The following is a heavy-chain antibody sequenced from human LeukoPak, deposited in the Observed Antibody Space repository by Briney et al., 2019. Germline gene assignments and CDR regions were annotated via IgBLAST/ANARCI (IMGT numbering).Heavy chain of an antibody. CDR3: ARGTLGDFWSGYSPYYFDY. J-gene: IGHJ4*02. CDR1: GYTFTSYG. Sequence: ASVKVSCKASGYTFTSYGISWVRQAPGQELEWMGWISAYNGNTNYAQKLQGRVTMTTDTSTSTAYMELRSLRSDDTAVYYCARGTLGDFWSGYSPYYFDYWGQGTLVTVSS. V-gene: IGHV1-18*01. CDR2: ISAYNGNT. D-gene: IGHD3-3*01.